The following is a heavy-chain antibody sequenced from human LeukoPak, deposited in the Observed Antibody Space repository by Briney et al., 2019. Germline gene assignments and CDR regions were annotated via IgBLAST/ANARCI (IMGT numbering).Heavy chain of an antibody. CDR3: ARGRDMTPLAACYSFVN. D-gene: IGHD2-15*01. Sequence: SETLSLTCTVSGGSISGYYRTWIRQPAGKGLEWIGRVSDSGRAYYNPSLESRVTISLDTSNSQFSLKVTSVTAADTAVYYCARGRDMTPLAACYSFVNWGQGTLVSVSS. CDR1: GGSISGYY. V-gene: IGHV4-4*07. CDR2: VSDSGRA. J-gene: IGHJ4*02.